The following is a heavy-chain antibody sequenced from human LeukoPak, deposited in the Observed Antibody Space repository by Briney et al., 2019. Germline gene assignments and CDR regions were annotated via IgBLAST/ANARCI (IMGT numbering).Heavy chain of an antibody. J-gene: IGHJ3*02. CDR2: IYYSGST. V-gene: IGHV4-59*01. D-gene: IGHD3-10*01. CDR3: AREDKGSGNYSTDAFDI. Sequence: SETLSLTCTVSGGSISSYYWSWIRQPPGKGLEWIGYIYYSGSTNYNPSLKSRVTISVDTSKNQFSLKLSSVTAADTAVYYCAREDKGSGNYSTDAFDIWGQGTMVTVSS. CDR1: GGSISSYY.